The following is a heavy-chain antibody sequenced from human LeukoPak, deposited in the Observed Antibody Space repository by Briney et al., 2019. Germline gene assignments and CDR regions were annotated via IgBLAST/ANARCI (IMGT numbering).Heavy chain of an antibody. D-gene: IGHD3-10*01. J-gene: IGHJ4*02. Sequence: PSETLSLTCTVSGGSISSGDYYWSWIRQPPGKGLEWIGYIYYSGSTYYNPSLKSRVTISVDTSKNQFSLKLSSVTAADTAVYYCARKSMVLGVVSFFDYWGQGTLVTVSS. V-gene: IGHV4-30-4*01. CDR1: GGSISSGDYY. CDR2: IYYSGST. CDR3: ARKSMVLGVVSFFDY.